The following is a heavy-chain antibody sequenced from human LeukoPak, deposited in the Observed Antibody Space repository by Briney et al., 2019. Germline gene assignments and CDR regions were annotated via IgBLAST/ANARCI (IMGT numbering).Heavy chain of an antibody. CDR2: MNPNSGNT. D-gene: IGHD3-16*02. CDR3: ARGPYYDYVWGSYRYTEDWFDP. Sequence: ASVKVSCKASGYTFTSYDINWVRQATGQGLEWMGWMNPNSGNTGYAQKFQGRATMTRNTSISTAYMELSSLRSEDTAVYYCARGPYYDYVWGSYRYTEDWFDPWGQGTLVTVSS. J-gene: IGHJ5*02. V-gene: IGHV1-8*01. CDR1: GYTFTSYD.